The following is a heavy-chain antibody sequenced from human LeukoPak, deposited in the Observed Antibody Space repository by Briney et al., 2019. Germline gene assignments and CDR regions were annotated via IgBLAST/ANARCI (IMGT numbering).Heavy chain of an antibody. J-gene: IGHJ4*02. CDR1: GFIVSNTY. V-gene: IGHV3-53*01. Sequence: PGGSLRLSCAASGFIVSNTYMTWVRQAPGKGLEWVSVIHNDGSTYYADSVKGRFTVSRDNSKNMVFLRMNSLRVEDTAVYYCARDRYVDIVATGVDYWGQGTLVTVSS. CDR3: ARDRYVDIVATGVDY. D-gene: IGHD5-12*01. CDR2: IHNDGST.